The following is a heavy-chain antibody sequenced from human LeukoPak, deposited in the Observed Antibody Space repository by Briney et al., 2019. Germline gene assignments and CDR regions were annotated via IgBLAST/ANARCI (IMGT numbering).Heavy chain of an antibody. D-gene: IGHD5-12*01. CDR2: IYYSGST. CDR3: ARPARGYDYRGGYYFDY. Sequence: PSETLSLTCTVSGGSISSYYWSWIRQPPGKGLEWIGYIYYSGSTNYNPSLKSRVTISVDTSKNQFSLKLSSVTAADTAVYYCARPARGYDYRGGYYFDYWGQGTLVTVSS. V-gene: IGHV4-59*08. CDR1: GGSISSYY. J-gene: IGHJ4*02.